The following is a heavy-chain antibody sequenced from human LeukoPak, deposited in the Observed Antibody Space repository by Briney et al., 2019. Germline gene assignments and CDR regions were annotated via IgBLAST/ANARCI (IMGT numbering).Heavy chain of an antibody. CDR2: IYYSGST. Sequence: SETLSLTCTVSGGSISSSSYYWGWIRQPPGKGLEWIGSIYYSGSTYYNPSLKSRVTISVDTSKNQFSLKLSSVTAADTAVYYCARHRTPLLRGSSSYSPRYYYMDVWGKGTTVTVSS. V-gene: IGHV4-39*01. CDR1: GGSISSSSYY. CDR3: ARHRTPLLRGSSSYSPRYYYMDV. D-gene: IGHD6-6*01. J-gene: IGHJ6*03.